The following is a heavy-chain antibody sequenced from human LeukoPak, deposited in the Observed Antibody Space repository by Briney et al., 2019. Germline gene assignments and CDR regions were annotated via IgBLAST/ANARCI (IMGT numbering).Heavy chain of an antibody. D-gene: IGHD6-13*01. CDR2: ISSSGSTI. CDR3: ARDRYSSSWEYDY. Sequence: PGGSLRLSCAASGFTFSSYAMHWVRQAPGKGLEWVSYISSSGSTIYYADSVKGRFTISRDNAKNSLYLQMNSLRAEDTAVYYCARDRYSSSWEYDYWGQGTLVTVSS. V-gene: IGHV3-48*03. CDR1: GFTFSSYA. J-gene: IGHJ4*02.